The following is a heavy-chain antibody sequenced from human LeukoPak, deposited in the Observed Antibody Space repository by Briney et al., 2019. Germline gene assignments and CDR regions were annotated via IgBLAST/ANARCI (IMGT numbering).Heavy chain of an antibody. CDR3: ARGQAKGSYNED. Sequence: ASVKVSCKASGYTFTSYYMHWVRQATGQGLEWMGWMNPNIGNTGYAQKFQGRVTMTRNTSISTAYMELSSLRSEDTAVYYCARGQAKGSYNEDWGQGTLVTVSS. V-gene: IGHV1-8*02. CDR1: GYTFTSYY. D-gene: IGHD1-1*01. CDR2: MNPNIGNT. J-gene: IGHJ4*02.